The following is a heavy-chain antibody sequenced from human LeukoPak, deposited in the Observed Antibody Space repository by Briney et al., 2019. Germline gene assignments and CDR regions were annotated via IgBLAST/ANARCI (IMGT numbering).Heavy chain of an antibody. J-gene: IGHJ3*01. CDR1: GFTFSSYW. D-gene: IGHD2-15*01. CDR3: MSPGWYDAFDV. Sequence: GGSLRLSCAASGFTFSSYWMSWVRQAPGKGLEWVANIKQDGSEKYYVDSVKGRFTISRDNAKNSLYLQMNSLRAEDTAVYYCMSPGWYDAFDVWGQGTMVTVSS. CDR2: IKQDGSEK. V-gene: IGHV3-7*02.